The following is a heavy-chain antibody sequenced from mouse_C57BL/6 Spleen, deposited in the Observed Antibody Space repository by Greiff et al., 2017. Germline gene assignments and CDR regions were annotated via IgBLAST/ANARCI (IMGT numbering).Heavy chain of an antibody. CDR2: IYPRDGST. CDR3: ASKRPSYGSSSLWYFDV. Sequence: QVQLQQSDAELVKPGASVKISCKVSGYTFTDHTIHWMKQRPEQGLEWIGYIYPRDGSTKYNAKFKGKDTLTADKSSSPAYMQLNSLTSEDSAVYFCASKRPSYGSSSLWYFDVWGTGTTVTGSS. J-gene: IGHJ1*03. CDR1: GYTFTDHT. V-gene: IGHV1-78*01. D-gene: IGHD1-1*01.